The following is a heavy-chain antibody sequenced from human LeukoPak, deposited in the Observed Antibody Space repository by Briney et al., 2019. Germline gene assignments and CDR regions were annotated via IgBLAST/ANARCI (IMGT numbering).Heavy chain of an antibody. CDR1: GYTFTSYY. D-gene: IGHD4-17*01. Sequence: ASVKVSCKASGYTFTSYYMHWVRQAPAQGLEWMGIITPSGGSTSYAQKFQGRVTMTRDTSTSTVYMELSSLRSEDTAVYYCARERRGGIYGDSHIRWFDPWGQGTLVTVSS. V-gene: IGHV1-46*01. CDR3: ARERRGGIYGDSHIRWFDP. J-gene: IGHJ5*02. CDR2: ITPSGGST.